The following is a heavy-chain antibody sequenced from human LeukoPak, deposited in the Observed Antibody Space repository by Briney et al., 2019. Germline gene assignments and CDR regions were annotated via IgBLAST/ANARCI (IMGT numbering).Heavy chain of an antibody. V-gene: IGHV1-69*13. D-gene: IGHD5-18*01. CDR1: GGTFSSYA. Sequence: SVKVSCKASGGTFSSYAISWVRQAPGPGLEWMGGIIPIFGTANYAQKFQGRVTITADESTSTAYMELSSLRSEDTAVYYCARGYSYGPRFDPWGQGTLVTVSS. J-gene: IGHJ5*02. CDR3: ARGYSYGPRFDP. CDR2: IIPIFGTA.